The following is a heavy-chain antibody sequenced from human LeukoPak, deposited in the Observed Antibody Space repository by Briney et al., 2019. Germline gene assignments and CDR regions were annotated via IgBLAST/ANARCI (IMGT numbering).Heavy chain of an antibody. J-gene: IGHJ4*02. CDR1: GFTFSSYG. CDR2: ISYDGSNK. D-gene: IGHD3-9*01. Sequence: GGSLRLSCAASGFTFSSYGMHWVRQAPGKGLEWVAVISYDGSNKYYADSVKGRFTISRDNSKNTLYLQMNSLRAEDTAVYYCARDRDISTAYCFDYWGQGTLVTVSS. V-gene: IGHV3-30*03. CDR3: ARDRDISTAYCFDY.